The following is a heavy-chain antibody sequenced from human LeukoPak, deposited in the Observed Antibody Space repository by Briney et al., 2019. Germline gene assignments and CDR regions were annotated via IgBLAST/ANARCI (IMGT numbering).Heavy chain of an antibody. CDR3: ARNDGSGRYGMDV. CDR2: VSSSTSTI. Sequence: GGSLRLSCAASGFTFSGYSMNWVRQAPGKGLEWVSYVSSSTSTIYYANSVKGRFTISRDNAKNSLYLQMNSLRDEDTAVYYCARNDGSGRYGMDVWGQGTTVTVSS. CDR1: GFTFSGYS. V-gene: IGHV3-48*02. J-gene: IGHJ6*02. D-gene: IGHD3-10*01.